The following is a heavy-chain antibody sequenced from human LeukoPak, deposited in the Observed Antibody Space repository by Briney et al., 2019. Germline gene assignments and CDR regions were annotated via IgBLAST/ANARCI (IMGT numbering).Heavy chain of an antibody. CDR1: GGSFSGYY. D-gene: IGHD6-13*01. V-gene: IGHV4-34*01. CDR3: ARGAAPRYSSSWYLRGVGGYYFDY. CDR2: INHSGST. Sequence: SETLSLTCAVYGGSFSGYYWSWIRQPPGKGLEWIGEINHSGSTNYNPSLKSRVTISVDTSKNQFSLKLSSVTAADTAVYYCARGAAPRYSSSWYLRGVGGYYFDYWGQGTLVTVSS. J-gene: IGHJ4*02.